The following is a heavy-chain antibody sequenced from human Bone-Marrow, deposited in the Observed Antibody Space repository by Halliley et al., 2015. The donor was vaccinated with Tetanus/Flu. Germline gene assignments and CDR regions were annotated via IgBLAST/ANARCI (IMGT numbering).Heavy chain of an antibody. D-gene: IGHD1-26*01. CDR3: ARGNSGHYFDS. CDR2: IYPGDSDP. J-gene: IGHJ4*02. V-gene: IGHV5-51*01. Sequence: LGWRGIIYPGDSDPTYSPSFQGQVTISADKSITPAYLEWSSLKASDTAMYYCARGNSGHYFDSWGQGTLVTVSS.